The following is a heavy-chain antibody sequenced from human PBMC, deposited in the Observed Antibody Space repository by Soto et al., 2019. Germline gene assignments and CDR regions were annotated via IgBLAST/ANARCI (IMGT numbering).Heavy chain of an antibody. D-gene: IGHD1-26*01. CDR3: ARESIVGATTSYYNAMAV. V-gene: IGHV3-53*01. J-gene: IGHJ6*02. Sequence: EVQLVEAGGALIRPGGSLRLSCAASGFTVSSNYMSWVRQAPGKGLEWVSVIYSGGSTSYADSVKGRFTISRDNSKNTLYLQINSLRAEDTSVYYCARESIVGATTSYYNAMAVWGQGTTVTVSS. CDR1: GFTVSSNY. CDR2: IYSGGST.